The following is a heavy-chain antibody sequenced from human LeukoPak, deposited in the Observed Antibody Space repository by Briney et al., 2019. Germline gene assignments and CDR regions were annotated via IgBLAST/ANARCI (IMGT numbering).Heavy chain of an antibody. CDR2: IKRDGAET. Sequence: GGSLRLSCAASELTLSNYCMTWVRQGPGKGLEWVATIKRDGAETYYVDSVKGRFTISRDKAKHSVYLQMNSLRAEDTAVYYCARVLVGTTFAFDIWGQGTMVTVSS. J-gene: IGHJ3*02. CDR3: ARVLVGTTFAFDI. CDR1: ELTLSNYC. D-gene: IGHD1-26*01. V-gene: IGHV3-7*01.